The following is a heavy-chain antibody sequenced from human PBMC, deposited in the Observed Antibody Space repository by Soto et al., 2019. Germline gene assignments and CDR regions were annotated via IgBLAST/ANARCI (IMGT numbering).Heavy chain of an antibody. V-gene: IGHV3-23*01. CDR2: VSDNGGSRGGT. Sequence: PGGSLRLSCKASGFMFNNSAMTWVRQAPGQGLQWVASVSDNGGSRGGTYYADSVKGRFTISRDNSKNTLYLQLDSLTGADTAVYYCARAKAVVIAALDIWGQATMVTVSS. CDR1: GFMFNNSA. D-gene: IGHD2-21*01. CDR3: ARAKAVVIAALDI. J-gene: IGHJ3*02.